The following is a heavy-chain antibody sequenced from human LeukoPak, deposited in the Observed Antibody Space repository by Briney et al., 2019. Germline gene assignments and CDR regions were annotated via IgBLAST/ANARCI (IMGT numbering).Heavy chain of an antibody. CDR1: GFTFSSYA. J-gene: IGHJ1*01. CDR3: AKARGPYDSSGYYSFQH. D-gene: IGHD3-22*01. CDR2: ISGSGGST. V-gene: IGHV3-23*01. Sequence: GRSLRLSCAASGFTFSSYAMSWVRQAPGKGLEWVSAISGSGGSTYYADSVKGRFTISRDNSKNTLYLQMNSLRAEDTAVYYCAKARGPYDSSGYYSFQHWGQGTLVTVSS.